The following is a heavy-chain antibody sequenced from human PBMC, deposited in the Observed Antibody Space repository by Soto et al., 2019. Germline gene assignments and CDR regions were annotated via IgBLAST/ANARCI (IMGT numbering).Heavy chain of an antibody. V-gene: IGHV3-21*04. CDR1: GFTFDDYS. D-gene: IGHD3-22*01. CDR2: IGRTRKYI. J-gene: IGHJ5*02. Sequence: PGGSLRLSCAASGFTFDDYSMNWVRQAPGKGLEWVSYIGRTRKYIAYVDSVKGRFTISRDGAKNSVFLKMNSLRAEDTAVYYCASSGYDLSGWFDPWAQRTLVTVSS. CDR3: ASSGYDLSGWFDP.